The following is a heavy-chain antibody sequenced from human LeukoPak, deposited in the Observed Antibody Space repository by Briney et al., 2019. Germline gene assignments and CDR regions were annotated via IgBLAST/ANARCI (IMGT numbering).Heavy chain of an antibody. D-gene: IGHD4-17*01. J-gene: IGHJ3*02. V-gene: IGHV5-51*01. CDR2: IYPGDSDT. CDR3: ARPEEHGDYVHDAFDI. CDR1: GYRFTSYW. Sequence: GESLKISCNASGYRFTSYWIGWVRQMPGKGLEWMGIIYPGDSDTRYSPSFQGQVTISADKSISTAYLQWSSLKASDTAMYYCARPEEHGDYVHDAFDIWGQGTMVTVSS.